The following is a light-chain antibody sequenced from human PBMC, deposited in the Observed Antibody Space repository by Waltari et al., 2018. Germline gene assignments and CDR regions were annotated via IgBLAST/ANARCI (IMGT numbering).Light chain of an antibody. CDR2: HAS. CDR3: QQYYDGRS. CDR1: QSITGG. Sequence: EIVMTQSPATLSVSPGERATLSCRARQSITGGFAWFQRKPGQAPRLLIYHASTRAPGIPARLSGSGSGTEFNLTISSLQPEDSAVYYCQQYYDGRSFGQGTKLEIK. V-gene: IGKV3-15*01. J-gene: IGKJ2*03.